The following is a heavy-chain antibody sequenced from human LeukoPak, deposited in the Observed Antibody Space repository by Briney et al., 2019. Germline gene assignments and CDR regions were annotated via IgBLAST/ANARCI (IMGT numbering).Heavy chain of an antibody. Sequence: SETLSLTCTVSGGSISNYYWSWIRQPPGKGLEWIGYIYQSGSTDYNPSLKSRVTISVDASKNQFSLKLSSVTAADTAVYYCARVGGYYDFWSGYYRGYFDYWGQGTLVTVSS. CDR2: IYQSGST. CDR1: GGSISNYY. V-gene: IGHV4-59*08. J-gene: IGHJ4*02. D-gene: IGHD3-3*01. CDR3: ARVGGYYDFWSGYYRGYFDY.